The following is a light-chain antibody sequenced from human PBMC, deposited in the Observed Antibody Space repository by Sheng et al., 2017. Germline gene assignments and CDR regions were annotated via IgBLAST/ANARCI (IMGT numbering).Light chain of an antibody. V-gene: IGKV3-15*01. J-gene: IGKJ5*01. Sequence: EIVMTQSPATLSVSPGERATLSCRASQSVSSNLAWYQQKPGQAPRLLIYGASTRATGIPARFSGSGSGTEFILTINSLQPEDFASYSCQQFLSYPITFGQGTRLEIK. CDR3: QQFLSYPIT. CDR1: QSVSSN. CDR2: GAS.